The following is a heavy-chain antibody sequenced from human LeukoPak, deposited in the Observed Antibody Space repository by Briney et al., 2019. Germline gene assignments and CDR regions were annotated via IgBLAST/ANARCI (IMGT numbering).Heavy chain of an antibody. J-gene: IGHJ4*02. CDR2: IYYDGST. D-gene: IGHD6-19*01. CDR3: ARKVAGSSAFDY. V-gene: IGHV4-39*01. Sequence: SETLSLTCTVSGSSISSSRDYWAWIRQPPGKGLEWVGNIYYDGSTYYNPSLKSRVTISIDTSKNQFSLKVSSVIAADTAVYYCARKVAGSSAFDYWGQGTLVTVSS. CDR1: GSSISSSRDY.